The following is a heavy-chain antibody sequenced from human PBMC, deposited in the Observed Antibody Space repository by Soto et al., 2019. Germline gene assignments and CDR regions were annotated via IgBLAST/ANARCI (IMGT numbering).Heavy chain of an antibody. V-gene: IGHV3-21*01. CDR1: GFTSSSYS. J-gene: IGHJ4*02. CDR3: ARDSRPFATLLRQPFDY. Sequence: GGSLRLSCAASGFTSSSYSMNWVRQAPGKGLEWVSSISSSSSYIYYADSVKGRFTISRDNAKNSLYLQMNSLRAEDTAVYYCARDSRPFATLLRQPFDYWGQGTLVTVSS. D-gene: IGHD1-26*01. CDR2: ISSSSSYI.